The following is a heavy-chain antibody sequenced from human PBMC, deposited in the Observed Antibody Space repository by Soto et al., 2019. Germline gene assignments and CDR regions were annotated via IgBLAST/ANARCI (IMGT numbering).Heavy chain of an antibody. V-gene: IGHV3-33*01. CDR2: IWSDGSNE. CDR1: GFTFSNYG. CDR3: ARDEMGYCSGGSCYTPGGMDV. Sequence: GGSLRLSCTASGFTFSNYGVHWVRQAPGKGLEWVAVIWSDGSNEYYADSVKGRFTMSRDNSKNTLDLQMNRLRVEDTAVYYCARDEMGYCSGGSCYTPGGMDVWGQGTTVTVS. D-gene: IGHD2-15*01. J-gene: IGHJ6*02.